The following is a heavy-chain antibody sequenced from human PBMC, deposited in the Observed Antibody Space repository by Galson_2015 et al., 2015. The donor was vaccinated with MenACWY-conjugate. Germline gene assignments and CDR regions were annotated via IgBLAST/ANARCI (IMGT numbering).Heavy chain of an antibody. D-gene: IGHD3-3*02. CDR1: GSINSYY. Sequence: GSINSYYWSWIRQPPGKGLEWIGYMYYSGSANYNPSLKSRVTISVDTSKNQFSLTVTSVTAADTAVYYCARGVNLASMAGYWGQGTLVTVSS. J-gene: IGHJ4*02. CDR3: ARGVNLASMAGY. CDR2: MYYSGSA. V-gene: IGHV4-59*01.